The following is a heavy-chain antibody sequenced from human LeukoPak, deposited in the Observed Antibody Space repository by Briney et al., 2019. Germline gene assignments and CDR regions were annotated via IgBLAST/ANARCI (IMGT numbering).Heavy chain of an antibody. Sequence: SVKVSCKASGGTFSSYAISWVRQAPGQGLEWMGRIIPIFGTANYAQKFQGRVTITTDESTSTAYMELSSLRSEDTAVYYCARKDRAARSCFDYWGQGTLVTVSS. V-gene: IGHV1-69*05. CDR3: ARKDRAARSCFDY. D-gene: IGHD6-6*01. CDR1: GGTFSSYA. CDR2: IIPIFGTA. J-gene: IGHJ4*02.